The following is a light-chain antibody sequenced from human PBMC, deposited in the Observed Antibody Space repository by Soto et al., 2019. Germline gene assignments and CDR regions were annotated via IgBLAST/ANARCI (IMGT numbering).Light chain of an antibody. CDR3: QSYDSSLSGYV. J-gene: IGLJ1*01. Sequence: QTVVTQPTSVSGAPGQGVTISCTGSSSNIGSGFDVHWYQQLPGTDPKLLIYGKNNRPAGVPDRFSGSKSGTSASLAITGLQAEDEADYYCQSYDSSLSGYVFGTGTKVTVL. V-gene: IGLV1-40*01. CDR2: GKN. CDR1: SSNIGSGFD.